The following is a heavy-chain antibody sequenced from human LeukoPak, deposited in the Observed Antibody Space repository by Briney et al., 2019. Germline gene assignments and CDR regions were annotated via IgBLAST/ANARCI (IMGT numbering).Heavy chain of an antibody. D-gene: IGHD3-10*01. V-gene: IGHV3-7*01. Sequence: GGSLRLSCAASGFTFTNYWMSWVRQAPGKGLELVANIKQDRSEKYYVDSVKGRFTISRDNAKNSLYLQMNSLRAEDTAVYYCATHELKDAFDIWGQGTMVTVSS. CDR1: GFTFTNYW. J-gene: IGHJ3*02. CDR2: IKQDRSEK. CDR3: ATHELKDAFDI.